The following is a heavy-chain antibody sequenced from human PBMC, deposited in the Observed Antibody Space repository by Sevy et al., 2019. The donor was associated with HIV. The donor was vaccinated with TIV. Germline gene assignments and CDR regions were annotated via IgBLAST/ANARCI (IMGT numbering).Heavy chain of an antibody. Sequence: GGSLRLSCAASGFNFRRFAMSWVRLAPGKGLEWVSGITASGGNIYYIDSVKGRFTSSRENSKNTLYLQMNGLRAEDTAIYFCAKGGPGGVDSYYYLDVWGKGTTVTVSS. D-gene: IGHD2-8*02. CDR3: AKGGPGGVDSYYYLDV. CDR2: ITASGGNI. J-gene: IGHJ6*03. CDR1: GFNFRRFA. V-gene: IGHV3-23*01.